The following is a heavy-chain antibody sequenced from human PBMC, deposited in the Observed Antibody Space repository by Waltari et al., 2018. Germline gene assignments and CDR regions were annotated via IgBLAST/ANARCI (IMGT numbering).Heavy chain of an antibody. D-gene: IGHD3-3*01. V-gene: IGHV3-23*01. J-gene: IGHJ3*02. CDR2: ISGSGGST. CDR3: AKDPGYTIFGVVIIPGAFDI. Sequence: EVQLLESGGGLVQPGGSLRLSCAASGFTFSSYAMSWVRQAPGKGLGWVSAISGSGGSTYYADSVKGRFTISRDNSKNTLYLQMNSLRAEDTAVYYCAKDPGYTIFGVVIIPGAFDIWGQGTMVTVSS. CDR1: GFTFSSYA.